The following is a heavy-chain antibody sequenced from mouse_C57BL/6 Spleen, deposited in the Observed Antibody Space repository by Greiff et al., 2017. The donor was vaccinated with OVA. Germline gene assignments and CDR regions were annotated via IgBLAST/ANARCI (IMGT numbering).Heavy chain of an antibody. CDR3: AREGNYEDYFDY. J-gene: IGHJ2*01. Sequence: EVHLVESGPGLVKPSQSLSLTCSVTGYSITSGYYWNWIRQFPGNKLEWMGYISYDGSNNYNPSLKNRISITRDTSKNQFFLKLNSVTTEDTATYYCAREGNYEDYFDYWGQGTTLTVSS. CDR2: ISYDGSN. V-gene: IGHV3-6*01. CDR1: GYSITSGYY. D-gene: IGHD2-1*01.